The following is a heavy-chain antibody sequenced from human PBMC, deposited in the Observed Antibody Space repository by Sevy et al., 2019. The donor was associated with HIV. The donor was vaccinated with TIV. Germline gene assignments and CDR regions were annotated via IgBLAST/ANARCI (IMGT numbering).Heavy chain of an antibody. CDR1: GFTFNYHF. V-gene: IGHV3-21*01. D-gene: IGHD3-10*01. J-gene: IGHJ4*02. CDR2: ISSASSSI. Sequence: GGSLRLSCAASGFTFNYHFMNWVRQVPGKGLEWVAYISSASSSINYSDSVKGRFTISRDNAKNLVFLEMTNLGPEATVVYFWARGDYYGSLYYFDYWGQGTLVTVSS. CDR3: ARGDYYGSLYYFDY.